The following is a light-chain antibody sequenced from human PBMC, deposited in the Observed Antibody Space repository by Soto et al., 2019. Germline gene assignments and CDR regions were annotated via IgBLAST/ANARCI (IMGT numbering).Light chain of an antibody. CDR2: GAS. J-gene: IGKJ1*01. CDR3: QQYATSPRT. Sequence: EIVLTQSPGTLSLSPGERATLSCRASQSVSSSYLAWYQQKPGQAPRLLIYGASSRDTGIPDRFSGSGSGTDFTLTITRLEPEDFAVFYCQQYATSPRTFGQGTKVEIK. V-gene: IGKV3-20*01. CDR1: QSVSSSY.